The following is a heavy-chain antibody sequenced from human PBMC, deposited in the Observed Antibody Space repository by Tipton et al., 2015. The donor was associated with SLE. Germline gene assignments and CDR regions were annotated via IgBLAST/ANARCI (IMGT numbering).Heavy chain of an antibody. J-gene: IGHJ4*02. CDR3: AKSCYDFWSGYYDC. CDR1: GFTFSSYA. D-gene: IGHD3-3*01. Sequence: SLRLSCAASGFTFSSYAMHWVRQAPGKGLEYVSAISSNGGSTYYANSVKGRFTISRDNSKNTLYLQMGSLRAEDMAVYYCAKSCYDFWSGYYDCWGQGTLVTVSS. CDR2: ISSNGGST. V-gene: IGHV3-64*01.